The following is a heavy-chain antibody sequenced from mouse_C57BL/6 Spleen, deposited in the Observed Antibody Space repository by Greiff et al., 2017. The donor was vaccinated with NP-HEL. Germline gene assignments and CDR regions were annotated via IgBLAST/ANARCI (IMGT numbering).Heavy chain of an antibody. J-gene: IGHJ2*01. Sequence: EVKLVESGPGLVKPSQSLSLTCSVTGYSITSGYFWYWIRQFPGNILEWMGFISYDGSNNYNPSLKNRISITRDTSKNQFFLKLNSVTTEDTATYYYERGLLLYYFDYWGQGTTLTVSS. CDR1: GYSITSGYF. D-gene: IGHD1-1*01. CDR2: ISYDGSN. CDR3: ERGLLLYYFDY. V-gene: IGHV3-6*01.